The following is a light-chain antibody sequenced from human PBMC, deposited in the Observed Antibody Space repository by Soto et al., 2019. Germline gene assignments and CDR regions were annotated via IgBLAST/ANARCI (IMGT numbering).Light chain of an antibody. CDR1: SSNIGSNT. V-gene: IGLV1-44*01. J-gene: IGLJ2*01. Sequence: VLTQPPSASGTPGQRVTISCSGGSSNIGSNTVNWYQQLPGTAPNLLIYSNNQRPSGVPDRFSGSKSGTSASLAISGLQSEDEADYYCAAWDDSLNAVVFGGGTKLTVL. CDR2: SNN. CDR3: AAWDDSLNAVV.